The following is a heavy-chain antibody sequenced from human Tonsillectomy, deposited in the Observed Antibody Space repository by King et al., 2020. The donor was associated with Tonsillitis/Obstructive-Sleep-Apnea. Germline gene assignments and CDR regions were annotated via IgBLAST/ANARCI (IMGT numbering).Heavy chain of an antibody. CDR3: AREGSTGCCDY. V-gene: IGHV4-34*01. J-gene: IGHJ4*02. D-gene: IGHD6-19*01. CDR1: GGSFSGYY. CDR2: IDRSGST. Sequence: QVQLQQWGAGLLKPSETLSLTCGVHGGSFSGYYWSWIRQPPGKGLEWIAEIDRSGSTNYNPSLKSRVTISVDTSTNQLSLKLSSVTAADTAVYYCAREGSTGCCDYWGQGTLVTVSS.